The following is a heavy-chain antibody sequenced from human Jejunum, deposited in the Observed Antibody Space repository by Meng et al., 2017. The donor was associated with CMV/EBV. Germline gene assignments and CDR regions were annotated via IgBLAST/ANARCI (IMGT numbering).Heavy chain of an antibody. J-gene: IGHJ6*02. V-gene: IGHV3-11*01. CDR1: TFSYSY. CDR3: ARDTGESPSYYYYGMDV. CDR2: SSGSGSTV. Sequence: TFSYSYMSWIRRDLGKGLEWVSYSSGSGSTVHYADSVKGRFTISRDNAQNSLYLQMNSLRAEDTAVYYCARDTGESPSYYYYGMDVWGQGTTVTVSS. D-gene: IGHD3-16*01.